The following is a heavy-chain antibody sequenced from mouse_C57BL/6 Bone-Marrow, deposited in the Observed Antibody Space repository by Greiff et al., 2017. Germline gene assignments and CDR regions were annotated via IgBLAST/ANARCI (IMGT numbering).Heavy chain of an antibody. Sequence: VQLQQPGAELVKPGASVKLSCKASGYTFNSYWMHWVKQRPGQGLEWIGMINTNSGNTNYTEKFKSKATITVDKSSSTAYMQLSSLPSEDSAVYYCARTWDRSMDYWGQGTSVTVSS. V-gene: IGHV1-64*01. CDR1: GYTFNSYW. CDR3: ARTWDRSMDY. CDR2: INTNSGNT. J-gene: IGHJ4*01. D-gene: IGHD3-3*01.